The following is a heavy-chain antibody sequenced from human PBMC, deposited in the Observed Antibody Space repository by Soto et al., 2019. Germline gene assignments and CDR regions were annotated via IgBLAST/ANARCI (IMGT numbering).Heavy chain of an antibody. Sequence: QVQLVQSGAEVKKPGASVKVSCKASGYTFTSYGISWVRQAPRQGLEWMGWISAYNGNTKYAQKFQGRVTMTTDTPTSTAYMEVRTLRSDDTAVYYCARDAAAGLNGYWGQVTLVTVS. D-gene: IGHD6-13*01. CDR1: GYTFTSYG. J-gene: IGHJ4*02. CDR2: ISAYNGNT. CDR3: ARDAAAGLNGY. V-gene: IGHV1-18*01.